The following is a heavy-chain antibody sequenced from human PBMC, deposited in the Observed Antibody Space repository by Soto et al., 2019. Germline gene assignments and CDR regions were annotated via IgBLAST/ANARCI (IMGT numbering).Heavy chain of an antibody. V-gene: IGHV1-2*02. Sequence: ASVKVSCKASGYTFTGYYMHWVRQAPGQGLEWMGWINPNSGGTNYAQKFQGRVTMTRDTSISTAYMELSRLRSDDTAVYYCARNLEAWGNDSEFYYYYGMDVWGQGTTVTGS. CDR2: INPNSGGT. CDR1: GYTFTGYY. J-gene: IGHJ6*02. D-gene: IGHD1-1*01. CDR3: ARNLEAWGNDSEFYYYYGMDV.